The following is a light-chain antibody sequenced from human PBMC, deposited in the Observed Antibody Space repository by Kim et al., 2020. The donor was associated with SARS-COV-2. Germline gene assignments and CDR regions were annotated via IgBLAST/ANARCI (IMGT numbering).Light chain of an antibody. CDR1: QTVGYK. CDR2: DTS. J-gene: IGKJ4*01. V-gene: IGKV3D-15*01. CDR3: QQYDRWPLT. Sequence: IVLTQSPATLSLSPGERASLSCWASQTVGYKLAWYQRRPGQAPSLLIYDTSIRASGIPARFSGSGSGTDFSLTISSLQPEDFAVYYCQQYDRWPLTFGGGTKVDIK.